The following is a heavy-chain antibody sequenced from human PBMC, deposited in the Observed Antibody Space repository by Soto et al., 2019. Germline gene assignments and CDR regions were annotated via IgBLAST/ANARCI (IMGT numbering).Heavy chain of an antibody. CDR1: GFTFSSYA. V-gene: IGHV3-33*01. CDR2: IWYDGSDK. J-gene: IGHJ3*02. Sequence: GSLRLSCAASGFTFSSYAMHWVRQAPGKGLEWVVVIWYDGSDKSYADSVKGRFTISRDNSKNTVYLQMNSLRAADTAVYYCVRRSPEDAFDIWGQGTMVTVSS. CDR3: VRRSPEDAFDI.